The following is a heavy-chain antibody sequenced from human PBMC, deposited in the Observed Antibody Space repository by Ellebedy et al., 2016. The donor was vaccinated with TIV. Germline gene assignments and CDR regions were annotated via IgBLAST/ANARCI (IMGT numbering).Heavy chain of an antibody. CDR2: FSRSGAT. Sequence: GGSLRLSXAASGFTFSTYAMAWVRQAPGKGLEWVSTFSRSGATVYADSVKGRFTISRENAKNSLYPQMNSLRAEDTAVYYCAREKPAAGRDYFYFYGMDVWGQGTTVTVSS. CDR3: AREKPAAGRDYFYFYGMDV. D-gene: IGHD6-13*01. J-gene: IGHJ6*02. CDR1: GFTFSTYA. V-gene: IGHV3-23*01.